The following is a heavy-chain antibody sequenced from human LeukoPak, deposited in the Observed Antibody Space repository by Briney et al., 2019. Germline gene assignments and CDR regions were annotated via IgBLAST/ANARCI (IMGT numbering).Heavy chain of an antibody. D-gene: IGHD3-16*01. CDR1: GFTVSGTH. CDR2: MYTGGTT. V-gene: IGHV3-53*01. J-gene: IGHJ4*02. Sequence: GGSLRLSCAASGFTVSGTHMSWVRQAPGKGLEWVSAMYTGGTTYYADSVKGRFTISRDNSRNTLFLHMSSLRADDTAVYYCAKDEATSGGGLASWGQGTLVTDSS. CDR3: AKDEATSGGGLAS.